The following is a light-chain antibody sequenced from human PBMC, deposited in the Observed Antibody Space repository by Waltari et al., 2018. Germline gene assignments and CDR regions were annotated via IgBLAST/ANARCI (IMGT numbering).Light chain of an antibody. CDR1: SGHSSNV. CDR3: QTGGHGTWV. V-gene: IGLV4-69*01. Sequence: QLVLTQSPSASASLGASVKLTCTLSSGHSSNVIAWHQQQPEKGPRYLVKVNSDGSHSKGDEMPDRFSGSSSGAERYLTISSVQSEDEADYYCQTGGHGTWVFGGGTKLTVL. J-gene: IGLJ3*02. CDR2: VNSDGSH.